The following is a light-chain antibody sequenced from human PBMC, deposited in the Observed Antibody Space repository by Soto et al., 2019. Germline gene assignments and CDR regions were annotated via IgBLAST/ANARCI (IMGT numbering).Light chain of an antibody. CDR1: SSKIGAGYD. CDR3: QSYDTMLSGPGV. V-gene: IGLV1-40*01. J-gene: IGLJ2*01. CDR2: NNI. Sequence: QLVLTQPHSGSGSPGQRVTISCTGGSSKIGAGYDVHWYQQLPATAPKLLIYNNINRPSGVPDRFSVSKSGTSASLAIAGLQAEDEADYYCQSYDTMLSGPGVFGGGTQLTVL.